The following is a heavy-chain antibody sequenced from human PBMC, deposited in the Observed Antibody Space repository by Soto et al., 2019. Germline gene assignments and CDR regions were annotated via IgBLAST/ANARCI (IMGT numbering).Heavy chain of an antibody. V-gene: IGHV1-69*13. Sequence: SVKVSCKASGGTFSSDAISWVRQAPGKGMEWMGGIIPIFGTANYAQKLQGRFTITADESTSTAYMELSSLRSEYTAVYYCARECSVAGASVHAFDIWGQGTMVTVSS. CDR2: IIPIFGTA. CDR3: ARECSVAGASVHAFDI. D-gene: IGHD6-19*01. CDR1: GGTFSSDA. J-gene: IGHJ3*02.